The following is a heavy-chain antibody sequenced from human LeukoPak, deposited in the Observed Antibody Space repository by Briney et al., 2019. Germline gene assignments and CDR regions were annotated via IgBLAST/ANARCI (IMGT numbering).Heavy chain of an antibody. CDR3: AKAGSFANWFGP. CDR1: GFTFSSYG. V-gene: IGHV3-33*06. D-gene: IGHD3-10*01. Sequence: PGRSLRLSCAASGFTFSSYGMHWVRQAPGKGLEWVAVIWYDGSNKYYADSVKGRFTISRDNSKNTLYLQMNSLRAEDTAVYYCAKAGSFANWFGPWGQGTLVTVSS. J-gene: IGHJ5*02. CDR2: IWYDGSNK.